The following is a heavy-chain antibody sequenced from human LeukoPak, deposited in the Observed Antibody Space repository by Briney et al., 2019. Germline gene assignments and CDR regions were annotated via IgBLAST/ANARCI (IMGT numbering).Heavy chain of an antibody. D-gene: IGHD2-15*01. CDR3: AKWRLQGVLYY. V-gene: IGHV3-23*01. J-gene: IGHJ4*02. CDR1: GFTFSSYA. CDR2: ISGSGGST. Sequence: GGSLRFSCAASGFTFSSYAMSWVRQAPGKGLEWVSAISGSGGSTYYADSVKGRFTISRDNSKNTLYLQMNSLRAEDTAVYYCAKWRLQGVLYYWGQGTLVTVSS.